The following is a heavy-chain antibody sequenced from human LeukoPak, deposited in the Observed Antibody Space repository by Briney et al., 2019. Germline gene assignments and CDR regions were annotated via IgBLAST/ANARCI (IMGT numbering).Heavy chain of an antibody. Sequence: PGGSLRLSCAASGFTFSSYSMNWVRQAPGKGLEWVSSISSSSSYIYYADSVKGRFTISRDNAKNSLYLQMNSLRAEDTAVYYCATLQYGGNSNWFDPWGQGTLVTVSS. CDR2: ISSSSSYI. D-gene: IGHD4-23*01. J-gene: IGHJ5*02. CDR1: GFTFSSYS. V-gene: IGHV3-21*01. CDR3: ATLQYGGNSNWFDP.